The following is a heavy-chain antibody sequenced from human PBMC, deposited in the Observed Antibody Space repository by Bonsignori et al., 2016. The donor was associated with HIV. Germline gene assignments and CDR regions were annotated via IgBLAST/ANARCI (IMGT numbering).Heavy chain of an antibody. CDR3: ARYLGYYDSSGCSFDY. D-gene: IGHD3-22*01. CDR2: ISSSSTYI. V-gene: IGHV3-21*01. Sequence: GESLKISCAASGFTFSSYSMNWVRQAPGKGLEWVSSISSSSTYIYYADSLKGRFTISRDNAKNSLYLQMNSLRAEDTAVYYCARYLGYYDSSGCSFDYWGQGTLVTVSS. J-gene: IGHJ4*02. CDR1: GFTFSSYS.